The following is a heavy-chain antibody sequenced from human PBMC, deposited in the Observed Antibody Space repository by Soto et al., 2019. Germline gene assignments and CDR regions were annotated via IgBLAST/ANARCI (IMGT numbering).Heavy chain of an antibody. V-gene: IGHV3-66*01. CDR1: GFTVSSNY. J-gene: IGHJ6*03. Sequence: GGSLRLSCAASGFTVSSNYMSWARQAPGKGQEWVSVIYSGGSTYYADSVKGRVTISRDNSKNTLYLQMNSLRAEDKAVYYCARCSGNSYYSYMHVWRKGPPVTVSS. D-gene: IGHD1-1*01. CDR3: ARCSGNSYYSYMHV. CDR2: IYSGGST.